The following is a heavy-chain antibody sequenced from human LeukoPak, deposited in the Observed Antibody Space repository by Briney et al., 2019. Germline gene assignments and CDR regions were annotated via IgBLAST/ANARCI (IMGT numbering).Heavy chain of an antibody. J-gene: IGHJ4*02. V-gene: IGHV4-61*02. CDR1: GGSISSGSYY. CDR3: ARAPGDYSNYYFDY. CDR2: IYTSGST. Sequence: SQTLSLTCTVSGGSISSGSYYWSWIRQPAGKGLEWIGRIYTSGSTNYNPSLKSRVTISVDTSKNQFSLKLSSVTAADTAVYYCARAPGDYSNYYFDYWGQGTLVTVSS. D-gene: IGHD4-11*01.